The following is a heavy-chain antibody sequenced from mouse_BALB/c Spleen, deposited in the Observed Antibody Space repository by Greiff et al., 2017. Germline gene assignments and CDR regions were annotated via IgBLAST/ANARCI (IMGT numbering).Heavy chain of an antibody. D-gene: IGHD3-3*01. CDR1: GFTFSSYA. Sequence: DVQLQESGGGLVKPGGSLKLSCAASGFTFSSYAMSWVRQSPEKRLEWVAEISSGGSYTYYPDTVTGRFTISRDNAKNTLYLEMSSLRSEDTAMYYCARGDEGFAYWGQGTLVTVSA. J-gene: IGHJ3*01. CDR3: ARGDEGFAY. V-gene: IGHV5-9-4*01. CDR2: ISSGGSYT.